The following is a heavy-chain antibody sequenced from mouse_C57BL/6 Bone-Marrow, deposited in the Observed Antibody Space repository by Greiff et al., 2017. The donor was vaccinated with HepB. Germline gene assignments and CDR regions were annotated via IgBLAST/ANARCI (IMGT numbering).Heavy chain of an antibody. Sequence: VKLQQSGAELVRPGTSVKMSCKASGYTFTNYWIGWAKQRPGHGLEWIGDIYPGGGYTNYNEKFKGKATLTADKSSSTAYMQFSSLTSEDSAIYYWAREGYSNYEDYAMDYWGQGTSVTVSS. CDR2: IYPGGGYT. V-gene: IGHV1-63*01. CDR3: AREGYSNYEDYAMDY. CDR1: GYTFTNYW. J-gene: IGHJ4*01. D-gene: IGHD2-5*01.